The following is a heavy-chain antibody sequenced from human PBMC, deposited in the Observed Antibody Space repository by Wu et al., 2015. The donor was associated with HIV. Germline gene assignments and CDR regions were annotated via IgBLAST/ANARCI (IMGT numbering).Heavy chain of an antibody. D-gene: IGHD3-3*01. Sequence: QVQLQESGPGLVKPSETLSLTCVVSGTSVSSDYYWGWIRQTPGKGLEWIGTLYHTGSTYYNPSLKSRVTISVDTSQNHFSLKLNSVTAADTAVYYCARLHYDFWSGHAFDIWGQGTMVTVSS. CDR1: GTSVSSDYY. J-gene: IGHJ3*02. CDR3: ARLHYDFWSGHAFDI. CDR2: LYHTGST. V-gene: IGHV4-38-2*01.